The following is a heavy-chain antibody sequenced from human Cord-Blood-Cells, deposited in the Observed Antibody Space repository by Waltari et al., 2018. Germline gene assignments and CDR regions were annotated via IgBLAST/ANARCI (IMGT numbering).Heavy chain of an antibody. D-gene: IGHD3-16*01. Sequence: QLQLQESGPGLVKPSETLSLTCTVSGGSISSISYYWGWIRQPPGKGLEWIGSFYYSGSTYYNPSIKSRVTISVDTSKNQFSLKLSSVTAADTAVYYCASGGSGMGNAFDIWGQGTMVTDSS. CDR2: FYYSGST. CDR1: GGSISSISYY. CDR3: ASGGSGMGNAFDI. J-gene: IGHJ3*02. V-gene: IGHV4-39*01.